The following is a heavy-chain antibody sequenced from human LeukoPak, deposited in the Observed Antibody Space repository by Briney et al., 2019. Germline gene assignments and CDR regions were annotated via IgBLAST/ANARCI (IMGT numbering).Heavy chain of an antibody. Sequence: GGSLRLSCVVSGFTFSSYGMYWVRQAPGKGLEWVAVIWDDGGTKYYSDSVKGRFTISRDNSKSTLYLEMNSLRVEDTAVYYCARKGLTGSTNWFDSWGQGTLATVSS. CDR3: ARKGLTGSTNWFDS. CDR2: IWDDGGTK. J-gene: IGHJ5*01. CDR1: GFTFSSYG. D-gene: IGHD1-7*01. V-gene: IGHV3-33*07.